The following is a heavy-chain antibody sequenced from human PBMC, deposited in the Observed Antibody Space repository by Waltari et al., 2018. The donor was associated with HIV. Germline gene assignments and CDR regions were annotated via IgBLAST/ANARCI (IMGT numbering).Heavy chain of an antibody. CDR2: INTNTGNP. Sequence: QVQLVQSGSELKKPGASVKVSCKASGYTFINYAMNWVRQAPGQGLEWMGWINTNTGNPTYAQGFTGRFFFSLDTAVSTAYLQISSLKTEDTAVYYFAGAREWELLYPIDYWGQGTLVTVS. V-gene: IGHV7-4-1*02. D-gene: IGHD1-26*01. CDR1: GYTFINYA. CDR3: AGAREWELLYPIDY. J-gene: IGHJ4*02.